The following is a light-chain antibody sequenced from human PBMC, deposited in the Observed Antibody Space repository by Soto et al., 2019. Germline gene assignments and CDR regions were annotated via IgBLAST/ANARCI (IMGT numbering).Light chain of an antibody. Sequence: DIVMTQSPDSLAVSLGERATINCKSSQSVLYSSNNKNYLAWYQQKPGQPPKLLIYWASTRESGVPDRFSDSGSGTDFTLTISSLQAEDVAVYYCQQYYSTRPPYTFGQGTKLEIK. J-gene: IGKJ2*01. CDR1: QSVLYSSNNKNY. V-gene: IGKV4-1*01. CDR3: QQYYSTRPPYT. CDR2: WAS.